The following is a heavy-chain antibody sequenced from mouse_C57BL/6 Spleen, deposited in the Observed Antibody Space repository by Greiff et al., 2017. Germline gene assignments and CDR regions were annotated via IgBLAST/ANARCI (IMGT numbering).Heavy chain of an antibody. J-gene: IGHJ2*01. D-gene: IGHD2-1*01. Sequence: QVQLQQSGAELVRPGTSVKLSCKASGYTFTSYWMHWVKQRPGQGLEWIGVIDPSDSYTNYNQKFKGKATLTVDTSSSTAYMQLSSLTSEDSAVSYGARRLSYYGNYGDYFDYWGQGTTLTVSS. CDR3: ARRLSYYGNYGDYFDY. V-gene: IGHV1-59*01. CDR2: IDPSDSYT. CDR1: GYTFTSYW.